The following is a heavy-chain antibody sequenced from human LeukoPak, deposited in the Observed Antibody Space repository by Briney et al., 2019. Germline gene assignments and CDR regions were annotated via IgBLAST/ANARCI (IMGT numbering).Heavy chain of an antibody. CDR2: IIPILGIA. CDR3: ARGAYLRWLQFFDY. D-gene: IGHD5-24*01. V-gene: IGHV1-69*04. CDR1: GGTFSSYA. Sequence: GASEKVSCKASGGTFSSYAISWVRQAPGQGLEWMGRIIPILGIANYAQKFQGRVTITADKSTSTAYMELSSLRSEDTAVYYCARGAYLRWLQFFDYWGQGTLVTVSS. J-gene: IGHJ4*02.